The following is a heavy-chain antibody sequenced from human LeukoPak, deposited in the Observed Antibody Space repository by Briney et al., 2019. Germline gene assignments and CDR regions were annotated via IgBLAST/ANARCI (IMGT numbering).Heavy chain of an antibody. V-gene: IGHV1-46*01. CDR3: ARSPAYCSGSTCYGHNWFDP. CDR2: SNPRGGST. CDR1: GDTFTSHY. D-gene: IGHD2-15*01. J-gene: IGHJ5*02. Sequence: ASVKVSCKASGDTFTSHYIHWARQAPGQGLEWMGISNPRGGSTSHAQKFQGRVTMTTDTSTSTVYMELSSLRSEDTAVYYCARSPAYCSGSTCYGHNWFDPWGQGTLVTVSS.